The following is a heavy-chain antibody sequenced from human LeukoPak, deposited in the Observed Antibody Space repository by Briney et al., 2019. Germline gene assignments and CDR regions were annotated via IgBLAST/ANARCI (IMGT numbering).Heavy chain of an antibody. CDR2: IYTSGST. CDR1: GGSISSYY. D-gene: IGHD1-26*01. Sequence: SETLSLTCTVSGGSISSYYWSWIRQSAGKRLEWIGRIYTSGSTNYNPSLKSRVTMSVDTSKNQFSLKLSSVTAADTAVYYCARNGGSGTYYDGSFDYWGQGTLVTVSS. V-gene: IGHV4-4*07. CDR3: ARNGGSGTYYDGSFDY. J-gene: IGHJ4*02.